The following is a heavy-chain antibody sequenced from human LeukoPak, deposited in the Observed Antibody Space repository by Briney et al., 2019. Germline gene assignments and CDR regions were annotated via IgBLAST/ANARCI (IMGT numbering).Heavy chain of an antibody. CDR1: GGSISSGGYY. J-gene: IGHJ4*02. CDR3: ARGGGFYGGNFDY. CDR2: IYHSGST. Sequence: PSETLSLTCTVSGGSISSGGYYWSWIRQPPGKGLEWIGYIYHSGSTYYNPSLKSRVTISVDRSKNQFSPKLSSVTAADTAVYYCARGGGFYGGNFDYWGQGTLVTVSS. D-gene: IGHD4-23*01. V-gene: IGHV4-30-2*01.